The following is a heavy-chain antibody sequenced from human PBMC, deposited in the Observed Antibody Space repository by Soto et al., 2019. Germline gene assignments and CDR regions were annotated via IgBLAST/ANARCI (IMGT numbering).Heavy chain of an antibody. J-gene: IGHJ5*02. CDR2: ISSVDAK. V-gene: IGHV2-26*01. CDR1: GFSLNDAQVG. Sequence: ATLKESGPVLVKPTETLTLTCSVSGFSLNDAQVGVAWIRQTPGKALEWLALISSVDAKSYNPSLKTRLSISQVISNSLVVLTVTNVSPVDTATYFCARAQNLFGSSDWLDPWGRGTLVTVSA. D-gene: IGHD2-15*01. CDR3: ARAQNLFGSSDWLDP.